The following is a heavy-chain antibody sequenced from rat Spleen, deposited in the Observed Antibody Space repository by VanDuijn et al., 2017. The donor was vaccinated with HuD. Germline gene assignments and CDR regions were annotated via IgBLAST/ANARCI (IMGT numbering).Heavy chain of an antibody. CDR2: ISNSVGSI. D-gene: IGHD1-1*01. J-gene: IGHJ3*01. CDR1: GFNFNDYW. Sequence: EVKLVESGGGLVQPGRSLKLSCVASGFNFNDYWMSWIRQAPGKGLEWVASISNSVGSIYYPDSVKGRFTISRDNAQNTLYLQMNSLRSEDTATYYCTTVVQGHGFAYWGQGTLVTVSS. CDR3: TTVVQGHGFAY. V-gene: IGHV5-31*01.